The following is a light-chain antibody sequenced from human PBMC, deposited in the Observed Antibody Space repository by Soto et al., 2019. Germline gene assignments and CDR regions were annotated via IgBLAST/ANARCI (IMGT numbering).Light chain of an antibody. V-gene: IGLV2-14*01. CDR3: SSYTSSSTRV. CDR1: SSDVGGYNY. Sequence: QSALTQPASVSGSPGQSITISCTGTSSDVGGYNYVSWYQQHPGKAPKLMIYEVSNRPSGVSNRFSGSKSGNTASLTISGVQAEDEADYYCSSYTSSSTRVFGGGNKLTVL. J-gene: IGLJ3*02. CDR2: EVS.